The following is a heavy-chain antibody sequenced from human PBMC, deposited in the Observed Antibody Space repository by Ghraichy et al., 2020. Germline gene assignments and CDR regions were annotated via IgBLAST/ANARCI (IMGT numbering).Heavy chain of an antibody. D-gene: IGHD3-22*01. CDR1: GYTFTSYG. CDR2: ISAYNGNT. J-gene: IGHJ6*02. CDR3: ARERHYYDSGGLYSPNYYYDMDV. V-gene: IGHV1-18*01. Sequence: ASVKVSCKASGYTFTSYGISWVRQAPGQGLEWMGWISAYNGNTNYAQKFQGRITMTTDTSTSTAYMELRSLRSDDTAVYYCARERHYYDSGGLYSPNYYYDMDVWGQGTTVTVSS.